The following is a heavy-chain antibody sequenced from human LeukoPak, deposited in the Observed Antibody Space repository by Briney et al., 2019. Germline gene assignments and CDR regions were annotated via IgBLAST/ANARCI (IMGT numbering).Heavy chain of an antibody. D-gene: IGHD6-19*01. Sequence: PGRSLRLSCAASGFTFSSYGMHWVRQAPGKGLEWVAVISYDGSNKYYADSVKGRFTISRDNSKNTLYLQMSSLRAEDTAVYYCAKDPARYRAVAGTVDYWGQGTLVTVSS. CDR1: GFTFSSYG. CDR3: AKDPARYRAVAGTVDY. J-gene: IGHJ4*02. CDR2: ISYDGSNK. V-gene: IGHV3-30*18.